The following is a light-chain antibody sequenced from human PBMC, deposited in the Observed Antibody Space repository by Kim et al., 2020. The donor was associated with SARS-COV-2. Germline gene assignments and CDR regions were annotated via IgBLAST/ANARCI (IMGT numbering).Light chain of an antibody. CDR1: QSISSH. CDR3: QQSYITPFT. CDR2: AAS. Sequence: ATVEDRVTITGRKTQSISSHLNWYQQKPGRAPKLLISAASTLQGGVPSRFSGSGSETDFTLTISSLQPEDFATYFCQQSYITPFTFGPGTKVDIK. V-gene: IGKV1-39*01. J-gene: IGKJ3*01.